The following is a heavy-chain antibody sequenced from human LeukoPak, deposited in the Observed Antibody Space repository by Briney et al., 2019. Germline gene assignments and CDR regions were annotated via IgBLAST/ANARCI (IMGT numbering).Heavy chain of an antibody. CDR3: ARGHDYGDYSDY. Sequence: SETLSLTCTVSGGSISSYYWSWIRQPPGKGLEWIGYIYYSGSTNYNPSLKSRVTISVDTSKNQFSLKLSSVTAADTAVDYCARGHDYGDYSDYWGQGTLVTVSS. D-gene: IGHD4-17*01. CDR1: GGSISSYY. J-gene: IGHJ4*02. CDR2: IYYSGST. V-gene: IGHV4-59*01.